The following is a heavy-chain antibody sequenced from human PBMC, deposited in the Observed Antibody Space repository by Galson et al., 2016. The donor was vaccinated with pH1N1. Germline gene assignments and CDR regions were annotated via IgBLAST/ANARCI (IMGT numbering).Heavy chain of an antibody. D-gene: IGHD6-19*01. CDR2: IHHTGNT. Sequence: ETLSLTCGVSGYSITRGYYWGWIRQPPGKGLEWIGTIHHTGNTDYNPSLKNQLTISLDTSKNQFSLKLISVTAADTAMYYCARRYSSGWSGGDDAFDIWGQGTMVTVSS. J-gene: IGHJ3*02. CDR3: ARRYSSGWSGGDDAFDI. CDR1: GYSITRGYY. V-gene: IGHV4-38-2*01.